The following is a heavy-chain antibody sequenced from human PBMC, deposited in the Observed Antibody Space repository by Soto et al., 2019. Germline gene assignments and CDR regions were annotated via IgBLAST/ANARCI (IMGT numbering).Heavy chain of an antibody. V-gene: IGHV3-23*01. CDR2: ISGSGGST. D-gene: IGHD1-26*01. CDR3: AKEVGATPYSWFDS. Sequence: GGSLGLSCAASGVTFSSYAMSWVRQAPGKGLEWVSAISGSGGSTYYADSVKGRFTISRDNSKNTLYLQMNSLRAEDTAVYYCAKEVGATPYSWFDSWGQAPLLTLST. CDR1: GVTFSSYA. J-gene: IGHJ5*01.